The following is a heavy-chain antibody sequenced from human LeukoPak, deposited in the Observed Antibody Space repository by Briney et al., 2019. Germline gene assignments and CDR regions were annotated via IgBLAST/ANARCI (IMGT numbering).Heavy chain of an antibody. CDR1: GFSFSSYG. CDR2: IWFDGSTK. Sequence: PGGSLRLSCATSGFSFSSYGMHWVRQAPGKELEGVAVIWFDGSTKYYVDSVKGRFTISRDNSKNTLYLQMNSLRAEDTALYYCARDALPAAMAYYFDYSGQGTLVTVSS. J-gene: IGHJ4*02. D-gene: IGHD2-2*01. CDR3: ARDALPAAMAYYFDY. V-gene: IGHV3-33*01.